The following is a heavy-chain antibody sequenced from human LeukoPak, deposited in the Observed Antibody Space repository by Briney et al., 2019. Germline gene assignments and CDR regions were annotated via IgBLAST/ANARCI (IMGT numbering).Heavy chain of an antibody. D-gene: IGHD3-3*01. CDR1: GFTFSSYA. CDR3: ANEGRTYYDFWSGYFTPSGCFDY. J-gene: IGHJ4*02. CDR2: ISGSGGSR. Sequence: PGGSLRLSCAASGFTFSSYAMSWVRQAPGKGLEWVSAISGSGGSRYYADSVKGRFTISRDNSKNTLYLQMNSLRAEDTAVYYCANEGRTYYDFWSGYFTPSGCFDYWGQGTLVTVSS. V-gene: IGHV3-23*01.